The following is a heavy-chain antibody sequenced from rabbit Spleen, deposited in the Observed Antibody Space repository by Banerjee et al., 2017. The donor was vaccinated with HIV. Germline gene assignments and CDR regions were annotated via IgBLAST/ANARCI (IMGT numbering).Heavy chain of an antibody. Sequence: QEQLVESGGGLVQPEGSLTLTCTASGFSFSSSYWICWVRQAPGKGLEWIACIYAGSSGYIYYATWAKGRFTISKTSSTTVTLQMTSLTAADTATYFCARGDASSVGWYIRNLNLWGPGTLVTVS. CDR2: IYAGSSGYI. CDR1: GFSFSSSYW. CDR3: ARGDASSVGWYIRNLNL. V-gene: IGHV1S45*01. D-gene: IGHD1-1*01. J-gene: IGHJ4*01.